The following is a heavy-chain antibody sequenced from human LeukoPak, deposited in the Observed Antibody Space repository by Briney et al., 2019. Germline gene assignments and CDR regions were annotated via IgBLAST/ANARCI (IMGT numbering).Heavy chain of an antibody. CDR3: ARADLSGSYFHPHFLDY. D-gene: IGHD1-26*01. CDR2: ISDSSSYI. CDR1: GFTFSSYG. J-gene: IGHJ4*02. V-gene: IGHV3-21*01. Sequence: GGSLRLSCAASGFTFSSYGMTWVRQAPGKGLEWVSSISDSSSYIYYADSVRGRFTISRDNAKNSLYLQMNSLRAEDTAMYYCARADLSGSYFHPHFLDYWGQGTLVTVSS.